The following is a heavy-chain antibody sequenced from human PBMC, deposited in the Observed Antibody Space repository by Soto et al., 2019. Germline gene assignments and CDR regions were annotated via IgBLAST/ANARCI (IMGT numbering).Heavy chain of an antibody. D-gene: IGHD6-13*01. CDR3: ARPSPGIAAAGTFDY. CDR2: ISAYNGNT. Sequence: ASVKVSCKASGYTFTSYGISWVRQAPGQGLEWMGWISAYNGNTNFAQKLQGRVTTTTDTSTSTAYMELRSLRSDDTAVYYCARPSPGIAAAGTFDYWGQGTLVTVSS. J-gene: IGHJ4*02. CDR1: GYTFTSYG. V-gene: IGHV1-18*01.